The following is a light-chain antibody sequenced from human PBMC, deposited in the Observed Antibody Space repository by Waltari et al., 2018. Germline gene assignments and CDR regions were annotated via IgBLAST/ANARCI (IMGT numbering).Light chain of an antibody. CDR3: AAWDDSLSGWV. Sequence: QSVLTQPPSVSGTPGQRVTIPCSGSSSNIGSNYVHWYQHPPGTAPKLLIYRNNQRPSGVPDRFSGSKSGTSASLAISGLRSEDEADYYCAAWDDSLSGWVFGGGPKLTVL. CDR1: SSNIGSNY. V-gene: IGLV1-47*01. CDR2: RNN. J-gene: IGLJ3*02.